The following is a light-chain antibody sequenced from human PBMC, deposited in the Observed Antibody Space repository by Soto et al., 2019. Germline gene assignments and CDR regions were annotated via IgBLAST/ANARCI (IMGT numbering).Light chain of an antibody. CDR1: QSLGSTY. V-gene: IGKV3-20*01. CDR2: ATS. J-gene: IGKJ1*01. Sequence: EIVLTQSPGTLSLSPGDRATLSCRASQSLGSTYLAWFQQRPGQAPRLLIFATSTRASGVPDRFTGSRSGVEVTLTIRGLEPEDFAVYFCQQYSGSLPWTFGQGTNVEI. CDR3: QQYSGSLPWT.